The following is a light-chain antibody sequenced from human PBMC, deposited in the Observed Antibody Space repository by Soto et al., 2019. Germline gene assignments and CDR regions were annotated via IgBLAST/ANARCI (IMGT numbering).Light chain of an antibody. J-gene: IGKJ5*01. CDR1: QGFGNY. Sequence: DIQLTQSPSFLSASVGDRITITCRATQGFGNYLAWYQQKPGKAPNLLIYAASTLKSGVPSRFSGSGSGTEFTLTISSLQPEDFAIYYCQQLNSYPLITFGQGTQLEIK. V-gene: IGKV1-9*01. CDR2: AAS. CDR3: QQLNSYPLIT.